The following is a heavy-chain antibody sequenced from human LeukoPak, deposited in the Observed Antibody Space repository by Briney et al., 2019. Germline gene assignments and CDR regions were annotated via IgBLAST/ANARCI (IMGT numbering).Heavy chain of an antibody. CDR3: ATGAIVFDY. Sequence: GASVKVSCTVSGSTLSKISIDWVSQAPGKGPEWMGSVGHEDGTTIHAQKFQGRFNMTVDTATDAAYMEMSSLMSEDTAIYYCATGAIVFDYWGQGALVTVSS. CDR2: VGHEDGTT. D-gene: IGHD3-22*01. J-gene: IGHJ4*02. V-gene: IGHV1-24*01. CDR1: GSTLSKIS.